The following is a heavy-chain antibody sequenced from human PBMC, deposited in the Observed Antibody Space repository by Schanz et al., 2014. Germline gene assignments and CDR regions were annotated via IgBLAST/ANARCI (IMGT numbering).Heavy chain of an antibody. J-gene: IGHJ4*02. V-gene: IGHV3-74*01. D-gene: IGHD4-17*01. CDR1: GFTFSSYW. CDR3: TRDTDYHFDY. CDR2: INSDGSSA. Sequence: EVQLVESGGGLVKPGGSLRLSCAASGFTFSSYWMHWVRQAPGKGLVWISRINSDGSSASYADSVKGRFTISRDNAKNTLYLQMNSVRAEDSAVYYCTRDTDYHFDYWGQGTLVTVSS.